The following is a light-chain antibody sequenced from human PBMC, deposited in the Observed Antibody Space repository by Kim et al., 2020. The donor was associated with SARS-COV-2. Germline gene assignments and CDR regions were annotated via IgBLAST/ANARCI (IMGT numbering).Light chain of an antibody. CDR2: ATN. J-gene: IGLJ2*01. Sequence: QSALTQPPSVSGAPGLRVTISCTGSNSNIGAGYDVHWYQQVPGTAPKLLIYATNSRPSEVPDRFSGSKSGTSASLAITGLQAEDEADYYCQSYDSSLSAVLFGGGTQLTVL. V-gene: IGLV1-40*01. CDR1: NSNIGAGYD. CDR3: QSYDSSLSAVL.